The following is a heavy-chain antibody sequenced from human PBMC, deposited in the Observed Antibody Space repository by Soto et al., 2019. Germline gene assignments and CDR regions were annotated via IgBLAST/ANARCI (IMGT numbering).Heavy chain of an antibody. CDR1: GYTLTNYW. CDR2: TYPGDSDT. V-gene: IGHV5-51*01. CDR3: AASIFYYGMDV. J-gene: IGHJ6*02. Sequence: PXECLKSSCKGSGYTLTNYWIGWVRQMPGKGLEWMGITYPGDSDTKYNPSFQGQVTISADKSITTTYLRWTSLKASDTAIYYCAASIFYYGMDVWGQGTTVTVS.